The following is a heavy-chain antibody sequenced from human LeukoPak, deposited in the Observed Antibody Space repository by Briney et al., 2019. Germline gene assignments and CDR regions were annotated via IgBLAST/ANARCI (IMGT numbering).Heavy chain of an antibody. CDR3: AKEYTPSSPLGELDS. Sequence: PGGSLRLSCAASGFNLNSYAMNWVRQAPGKGLEWVAVIRHDEANSFYADSVQGRFTISRDTSKKLLYLQMNSLRVEDTAVYYCAKEYTPSSPLGELDSWGQGTLVTVSS. J-gene: IGHJ4*02. CDR2: IRHDEANS. V-gene: IGHV3-30*02. CDR1: GFNLNSYA. D-gene: IGHD6-6*01.